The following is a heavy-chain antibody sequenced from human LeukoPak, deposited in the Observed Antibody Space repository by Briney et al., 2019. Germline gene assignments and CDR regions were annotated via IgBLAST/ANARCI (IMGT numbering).Heavy chain of an antibody. D-gene: IGHD2-21*01. CDR3: AKYCGGDCYGMDV. CDR2: ISSSSSTI. J-gene: IGHJ6*02. CDR1: GLTVSCYS. Sequence: GGSLRLSCVASGLTVSCYSMSWVRQAPGKGLEWVSYISSSSSTIYYADSVKGRFTISRDNAKNSLYLQMNSLRAEDTAVYYCAKYCGGDCYGMDVWGQGTTVTVSS. V-gene: IGHV3-48*04.